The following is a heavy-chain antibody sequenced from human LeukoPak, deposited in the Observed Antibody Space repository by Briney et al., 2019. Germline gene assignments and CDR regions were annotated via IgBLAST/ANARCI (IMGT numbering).Heavy chain of an antibody. J-gene: IGHJ4*02. CDR1: GFTFSSYG. CDR3: AKPSGSYYHYFDY. CDR2: IRYDGSNK. Sequence: GGSLRLSCAASGFTFSSYGMHWVRQAPGKGLEWVAFIRYDGSNKYYADSVKGRFTISRDNSKNTLYLQMNSLRAEDTAVYYCAKPSGSYYHYFDYCGQGTPVTVSS. V-gene: IGHV3-30*02. D-gene: IGHD1-26*01.